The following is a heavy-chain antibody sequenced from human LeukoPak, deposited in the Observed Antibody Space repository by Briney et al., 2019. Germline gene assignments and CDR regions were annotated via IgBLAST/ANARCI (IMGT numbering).Heavy chain of an antibody. V-gene: IGHV1-69*13. CDR3: AREDRWEGREPDAFDI. J-gene: IGHJ3*02. D-gene: IGHD1-26*01. CDR1: GGTFSSYA. CDR2: IIPIFGTA. Sequence: SVKVSCKASGGTFSSYAISWVRQAPGQELEWMGGIIPIFGTANYAQKFQGRVTITADESTSTAYMELSSLRSEDTAVYYCAREDRWEGREPDAFDIWGQGTMVTVSS.